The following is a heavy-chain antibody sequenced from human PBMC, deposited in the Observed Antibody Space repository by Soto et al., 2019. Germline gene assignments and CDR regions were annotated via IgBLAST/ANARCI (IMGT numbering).Heavy chain of an antibody. CDR2: IYYSGST. CDR3: AREGDYVPNSNWFDP. D-gene: IGHD3-16*01. CDR1: GGSISSGDYY. J-gene: IGHJ5*02. Sequence: SETLSLTCTVSGGSISSGDYYWSWIRQPPGKGLEWIGYIYYSGSTYYSPSLKSRVTISVDTSKNQFSLKLSSVTAADTAVYYCAREGDYVPNSNWFDPWGQGTLVTVSS. V-gene: IGHV4-30-4*01.